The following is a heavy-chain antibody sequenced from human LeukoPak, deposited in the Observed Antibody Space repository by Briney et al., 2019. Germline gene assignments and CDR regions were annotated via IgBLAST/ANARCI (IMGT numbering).Heavy chain of an antibody. CDR2: IYYSGST. D-gene: IGHD2-2*01. CDR1: GGSISSYY. V-gene: IGHV4-59*01. Sequence: SETLSLTCTVSGGSISSYYWSWIRQPPGKGLEWIGYIYYSGSTNYNPSLKSRVTISVDTSKNQFSLKLSSVTAADTAVYYCARHQGCTSTTCHSNWFDPWGQGTLVTVSS. CDR3: ARHQGCTSTTCHSNWFDP. J-gene: IGHJ5*02.